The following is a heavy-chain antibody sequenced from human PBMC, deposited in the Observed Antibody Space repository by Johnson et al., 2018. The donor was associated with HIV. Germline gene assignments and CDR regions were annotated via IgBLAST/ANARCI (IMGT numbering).Heavy chain of an antibody. CDR2: MYRGGST. Sequence: VHLVESGGGLVQPGGSLRLSCAASGFTFSDYYMSWVRQAPGKGLEWVSVMYRGGSTYYPDSVKGRFTISRDNSKNTLYLQMNSLRADDTAVYYCAKDLRVFDWFNAYDAFDIWGQGTMVTVSS. CDR3: AKDLRVFDWFNAYDAFDI. J-gene: IGHJ3*02. D-gene: IGHD3-9*01. CDR1: GFTFSDYY. V-gene: IGHV3-66*01.